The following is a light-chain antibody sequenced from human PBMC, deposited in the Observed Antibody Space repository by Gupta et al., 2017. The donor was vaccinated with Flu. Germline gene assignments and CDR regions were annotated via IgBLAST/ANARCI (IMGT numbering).Light chain of an antibody. CDR3: QQNGSSPPFT. Sequence: EIVLTQSPGTLSLSPGERATLSCRASQSVSSDYLAWYQQKPGQAPRLLIHGASTRATGIPDRVSVSGSGTDFILTIRRREPEDFAVYYCQQNGSSPPFTFGRGTRVDIK. J-gene: IGKJ3*01. CDR2: GAS. V-gene: IGKV3-20*01. CDR1: QSVSSDY.